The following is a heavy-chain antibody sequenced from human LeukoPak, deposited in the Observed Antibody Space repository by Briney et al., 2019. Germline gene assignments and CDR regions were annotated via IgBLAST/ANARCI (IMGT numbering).Heavy chain of an antibody. D-gene: IGHD6-13*01. CDR2: INPSGGST. Sequence: GASVKVSCKASGYTFTSYYMHWVRQAPGQGLEWMGIINPSGGSTSYAQKFQGRVTMTRDTSTSTVYMELSSLRSEDTAVYYCARMGSSSWYFPRYYYYMDVWGKGTTVTISS. CDR3: ARMGSSSWYFPRYYYYMDV. V-gene: IGHV1-46*01. CDR1: GYTFTSYY. J-gene: IGHJ6*03.